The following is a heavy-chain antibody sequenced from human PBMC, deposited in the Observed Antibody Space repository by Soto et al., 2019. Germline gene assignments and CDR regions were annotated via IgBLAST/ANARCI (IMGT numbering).Heavy chain of an antibody. CDR2: IIPIFGTA. D-gene: IGHD3-10*01. J-gene: IGHJ6*02. V-gene: IGHV1-69*13. CDR3: ARVLSDGSGSPPYYYYGMDV. Sequence: ASVKVSCKASGGTFSSYAISWVRQAPGQGLEWMGGIIPIFGTANYAQKFQGRVTITADESTSTAYMELSSLRSEDTAVYYCARVLSDGSGSPPYYYYGMDVWG. CDR1: GGTFSSYA.